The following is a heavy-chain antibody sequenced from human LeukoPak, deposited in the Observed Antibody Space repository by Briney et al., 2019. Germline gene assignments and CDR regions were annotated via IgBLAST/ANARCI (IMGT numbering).Heavy chain of an antibody. J-gene: IGHJ4*02. Sequence: GGSLRLSCAASGFTFSSYAMSWVRQAPGKGLEWVSATSGSGGSTYYADSVKGRFTISRDNAKNTLYLQMNSLRAEDTAVYYCARGYSSGLHFDYWGQGTLVTVSS. CDR1: GFTFSSYA. CDR2: TSGSGGST. CDR3: ARGYSSGLHFDY. V-gene: IGHV3-23*01. D-gene: IGHD6-19*01.